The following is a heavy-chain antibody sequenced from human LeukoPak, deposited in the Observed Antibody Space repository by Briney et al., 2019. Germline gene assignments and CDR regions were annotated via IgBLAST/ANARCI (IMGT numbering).Heavy chain of an antibody. CDR3: ARGIVVVPAVKPGAFDI. CDR1: GGSISSGSYY. V-gene: IGHV4-61*01. CDR2: IYYSGST. D-gene: IGHD2-2*01. J-gene: IGHJ3*02. Sequence: SQTLSLTCTVSGGSISSGSYYWSWIRQPPGKGLEWIGYIYYSGSTNYNPSLKSRVTISVDTSKNQFSLKLSSVTAADTAVYYCARGIVVVPAVKPGAFDIWGQGTMVTVSS.